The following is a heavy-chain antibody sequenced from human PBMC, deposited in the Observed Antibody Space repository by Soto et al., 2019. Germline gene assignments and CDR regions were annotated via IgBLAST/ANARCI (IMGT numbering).Heavy chain of an antibody. CDR3: AGLAAGYYYYYGMDV. CDR2: ISYDGSNK. J-gene: IGHJ6*02. Sequence: QVQLVESGGGVVQPGRSLRLSCAASGFTFSSYGMHWVRQAPGKGLEWVAVISYDGSNKYYADSVKGRFTISRDNSKNMLYLQMNSMRAEDTAVYYCAGLAAGYYYYYGMDVWGQGTTVTVSS. D-gene: IGHD6-13*01. V-gene: IGHV3-30*03. CDR1: GFTFSSYG.